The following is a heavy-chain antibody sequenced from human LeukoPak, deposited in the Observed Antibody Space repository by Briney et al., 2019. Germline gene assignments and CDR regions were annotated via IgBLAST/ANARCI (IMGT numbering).Heavy chain of an antibody. V-gene: IGHV4-34*01. J-gene: IGHJ6*03. CDR3: ARGIRLSGLGAYYYYYYMDV. CDR2: INHSGST. Sequence: PSETLSLTCAVYGGSFSGYYWSWIRQPPGKGLEWIGEINHSGSTYYNPSLKSRVTISVDTSKNQFSLKLSSVTAADTAVYYCARGIRLSGLGAYYYYYYMDVWGKGTTVTVSS. CDR1: GGSFSGYY. D-gene: IGHD3-22*01.